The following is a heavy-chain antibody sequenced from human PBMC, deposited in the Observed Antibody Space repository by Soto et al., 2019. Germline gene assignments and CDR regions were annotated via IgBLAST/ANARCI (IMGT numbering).Heavy chain of an antibody. V-gene: IGHV1-69*01. CDR1: GGTFSSYA. Sequence: QVQLVQSGAEVKKPGSSVKVSCKASGGTFSSYAISWVRQAPGQGLEWMGGIIPIFGTANYAQKFQDRVTITADESTRTAYMELSGRRCEDTAVYFWASKGGNGKTTVTLYYYYGMDVWGQGTTVTVSS. D-gene: IGHD4-4*01. CDR3: ASKGGNGKTTVTLYYYYGMDV. CDR2: IIPIFGTA. J-gene: IGHJ6*02.